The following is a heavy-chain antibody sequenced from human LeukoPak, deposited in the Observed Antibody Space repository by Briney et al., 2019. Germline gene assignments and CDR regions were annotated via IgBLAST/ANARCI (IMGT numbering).Heavy chain of an antibody. J-gene: IGHJ4*02. CDR1: GYTFTSYD. CDR2: MNPNSGNT. D-gene: IGHD5-18*01. CDR3: ASLAVGTAMAPDFDY. V-gene: IGHV1-8*01. Sequence: ASVKVSCKASGYTFTSYDINWVRQATGQGLEWMGWMNPNSGNTGYAQKFQGRVTMTRNTSISTAYMELGRLRSDDTAVYYCASLAVGTAMAPDFDYWGQGTLVTVSS.